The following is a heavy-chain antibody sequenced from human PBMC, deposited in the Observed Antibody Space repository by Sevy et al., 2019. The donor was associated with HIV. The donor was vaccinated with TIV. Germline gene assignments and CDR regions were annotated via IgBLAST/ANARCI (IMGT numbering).Heavy chain of an antibody. Sequence: GGSLRLSCAASGFTFSSYAMHWVRQAPGKGLEWVAVISYDGSNKFYADSVKGRFTISRDSSKNTLYLQMNSLRTDDTAMYDCARDPSIAAARTFDYWGQGTLVTVSS. CDR1: GFTFSSYA. D-gene: IGHD6-13*01. CDR3: ARDPSIAAARTFDY. J-gene: IGHJ4*02. CDR2: ISYDGSNK. V-gene: IGHV3-30-3*01.